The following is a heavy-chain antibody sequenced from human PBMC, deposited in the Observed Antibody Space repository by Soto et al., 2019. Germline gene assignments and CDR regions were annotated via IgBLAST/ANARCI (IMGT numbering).Heavy chain of an antibody. D-gene: IGHD1-26*01. Sequence: QVQLVQSGAEVKKPGSSVKVSCKASGDTFSSYAISWVRQAPGQGLEWMGGIIPIYGTANYAQKLQGRVTITADESTSTAYMELSSLRSEDTAVYYCARERSAFDNWGQGTMVTVSS. J-gene: IGHJ3*02. V-gene: IGHV1-69*01. CDR2: IIPIYGTA. CDR1: GDTFSSYA. CDR3: ARERSAFDN.